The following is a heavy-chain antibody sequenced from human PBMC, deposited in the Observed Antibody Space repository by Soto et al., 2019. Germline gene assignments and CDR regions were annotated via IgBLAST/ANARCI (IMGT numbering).Heavy chain of an antibody. CDR2: ISYDVSNK. CDR1: GFTFSSYG. Sequence: GGSLRLSCAASGFTFSSYGMHWVRQAPGKGLEWVAVISYDVSNKYYADSVKGRFTISRDNSKNTLYLQMNSLRAEDTAVYYCAKGYSGYDWIVDYWGQGTRVTVPS. V-gene: IGHV3-30*18. CDR3: AKGYSGYDWIVDY. D-gene: IGHD5-12*01. J-gene: IGHJ4*02.